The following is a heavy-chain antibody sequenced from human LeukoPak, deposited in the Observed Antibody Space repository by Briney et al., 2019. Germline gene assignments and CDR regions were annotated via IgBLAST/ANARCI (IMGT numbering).Heavy chain of an antibody. D-gene: IGHD6-19*01. CDR2: ISVSGSYT. CDR3: TTDEYSSGWQLIYPDY. J-gene: IGHJ4*02. Sequence: PGGSLRLSCAASGFTFSDYYMSWIRQAPGKGLEWISYISVSGSYTNYADSVKGRFTISRDNAKNSLYLQMNSLKTEDTAVYYCTTDEYSSGWQLIYPDYWGQGTLVTVSS. CDR1: GFTFSDYY. V-gene: IGHV3-11*05.